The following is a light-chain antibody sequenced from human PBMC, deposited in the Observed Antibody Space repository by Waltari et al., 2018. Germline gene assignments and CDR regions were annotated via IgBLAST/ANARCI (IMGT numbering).Light chain of an antibody. V-gene: IGKV3-15*01. CDR1: QSVNSN. CDR2: GAS. CDR3: QQHNNWPPLT. J-gene: IGKJ4*01. Sequence: EIVMTQSPATLSVSPGERVTLSCTASQSVNSNLAWYQQKPGQAPRLLIYGASTRATGIAARFSGSGSGTEFTLTISSLQSEDSAVYYCQQHNNWPPLTFGGGTKVEIK.